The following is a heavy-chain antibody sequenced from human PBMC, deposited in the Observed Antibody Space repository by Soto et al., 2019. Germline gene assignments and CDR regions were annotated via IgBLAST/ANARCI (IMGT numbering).Heavy chain of an antibody. CDR3: ARDAGPDYYDSSGYLGH. Sequence: SETLSLTCAVSGGSISSSNWWSWVRQPPGKGLEWIGEIYHSGSTNYNPSLKSRVTISVDKSKNQFSLKLSSVTAADTAVYYCARDAGPDYYDSSGYLGHWGQGTLVTVSS. V-gene: IGHV4-4*02. CDR1: GGSISSSNW. D-gene: IGHD3-22*01. CDR2: IYHSGST. J-gene: IGHJ4*02.